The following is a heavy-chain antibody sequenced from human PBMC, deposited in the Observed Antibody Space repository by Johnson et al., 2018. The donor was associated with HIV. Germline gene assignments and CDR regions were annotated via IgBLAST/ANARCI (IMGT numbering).Heavy chain of an antibody. CDR3: ARACRDGYTCDAFDI. V-gene: IGHV3-66*01. Sequence: VQLVESGGGLVKPGGSLRLSCAASGFTFSDYYMSWIRQAPGKGLEWISVIYSGCSIYYAASVRGRFTLSRDNSKNTLYLQMNSLRAEDTAVYYCARACRDGYTCDAFDIWGQGTMVTVSS. CDR1: GFTFSDYY. CDR2: IYSGCSI. J-gene: IGHJ3*02. D-gene: IGHD5-24*01.